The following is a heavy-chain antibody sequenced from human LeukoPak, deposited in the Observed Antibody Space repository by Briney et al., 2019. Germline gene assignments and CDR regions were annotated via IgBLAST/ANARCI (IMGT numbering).Heavy chain of an antibody. V-gene: IGHV1-69*13. CDR1: GGTFSSYA. CDR2: IIPIFGTA. J-gene: IGHJ4*02. Sequence: SVKVSCKASGGTFSSYAISWVRRAPGQGLEWMGGIIPIFGTANYAQKFQGRVTITADESTSTAYMELSSLRSEDTAVYYCARRPFEPVPAATGYYFDYWGQGTLVTVSS. D-gene: IGHD2-2*01. CDR3: ARRPFEPVPAATGYYFDY.